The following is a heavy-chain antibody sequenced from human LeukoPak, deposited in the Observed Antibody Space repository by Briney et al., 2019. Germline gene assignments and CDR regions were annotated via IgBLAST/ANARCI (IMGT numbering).Heavy chain of an antibody. V-gene: IGHV3-23*01. CDR1: GFTFSSYA. Sequence: GGSLRLSCAASGFTFSSYALSWVRQAPGKGLEWVSAISGSGGSTYYADSVKGRFTISRDNSKNTLYLQMNSLRAEDTAVYYYIWQWLILGAFDIWGQGTMVTVSS. CDR3: IWQWLILGAFDI. D-gene: IGHD6-19*01. J-gene: IGHJ3*02. CDR2: ISGSGGST.